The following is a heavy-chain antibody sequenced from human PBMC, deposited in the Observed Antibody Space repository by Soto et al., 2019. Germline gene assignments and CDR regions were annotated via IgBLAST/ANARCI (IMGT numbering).Heavy chain of an antibody. J-gene: IGHJ6*02. CDR1: GFSFSSYE. D-gene: IGHD1-26*01. CDR3: ARDSVGFRLGWIYYGMDV. V-gene: IGHV3-48*03. CDR2: ISTSGSTI. Sequence: GGSLRLSCAASGFSFSSYEMNWVRQAPGKGLEWVSYISTSGSTIYYADSVKGRFTISRDNAKNSLYLQMNSLRAEDTAVYYCARDSVGFRLGWIYYGMDVRGQGTTVTVSS.